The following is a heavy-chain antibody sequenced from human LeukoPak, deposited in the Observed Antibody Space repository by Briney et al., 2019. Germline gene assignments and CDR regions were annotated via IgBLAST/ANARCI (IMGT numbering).Heavy chain of an antibody. CDR2: IYHSGST. J-gene: IGHJ4*02. Sequence: SETLSLTCAVSGGSISSGGYSWSWIRQPPGKGLEWIGYIYHSGSTYYNPSLKSRVTISVDTSKNQFSLKLSSVTAADTAVYYCARPGYSSGWYYFDYWGQGTLVTVSS. CDR1: GGSISSGGYS. CDR3: ARPGYSSGWYYFDY. V-gene: IGHV4-30-2*01. D-gene: IGHD6-19*01.